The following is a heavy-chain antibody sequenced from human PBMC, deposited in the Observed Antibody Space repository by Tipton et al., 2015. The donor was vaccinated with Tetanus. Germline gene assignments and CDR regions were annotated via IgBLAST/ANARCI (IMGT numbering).Heavy chain of an antibody. CDR2: VDPRDSQA. CDR3: AGRRCAVLSGGYHWYFDL. D-gene: IGHD2-15*01. Sequence: QLVQSGAEVGKPGESLKISCQGSGYNFSHYSIGWVRQMPGRGLEWMGIVDPRDSQATYGPSFQGQVTISADRSINVAYLQWGSLKASDTGLYYCAGRRCAVLSGGYHWYFDLWGRGTLVGVSS. J-gene: IGHJ2*01. V-gene: IGHV5-51*01. CDR1: GYNFSHYS.